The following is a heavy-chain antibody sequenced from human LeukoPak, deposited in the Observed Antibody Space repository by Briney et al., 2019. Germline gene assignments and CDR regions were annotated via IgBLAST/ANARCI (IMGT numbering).Heavy chain of an antibody. V-gene: IGHV4-61*02. D-gene: IGHD3-3*01. J-gene: IGHJ3*02. CDR1: GGSISSTSHY. Sequence: SETLSLTCTVSGGSISSTSHYWGWIRQPAGKGLEWIGRICTSGSTNYNPSLKSRVTMSVDTSKNQFSLKLSSVTAADTAVYYCARDFSVAFAFDIWGQGTMVTVSS. CDR3: ARDFSVAFAFDI. CDR2: ICTSGST.